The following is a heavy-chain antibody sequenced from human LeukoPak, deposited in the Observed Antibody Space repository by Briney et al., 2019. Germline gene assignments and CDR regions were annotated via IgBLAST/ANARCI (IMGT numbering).Heavy chain of an antibody. CDR1: GFTFSSYW. V-gene: IGHV3-74*01. J-gene: IGHJ1*01. Sequence: GGSLRLSCAASGFTFSSYWMHWVRQAPGKGLVWVSRIKSDGSTNYADSVKGRFTISRDNAKNTVSLQMNSLRAEDTGVYYCAGAPSEIGGYYPEYFRHWGQGTLITVSS. CDR2: IKSDGST. D-gene: IGHD3-22*01. CDR3: AGAPSEIGGYYPEYFRH.